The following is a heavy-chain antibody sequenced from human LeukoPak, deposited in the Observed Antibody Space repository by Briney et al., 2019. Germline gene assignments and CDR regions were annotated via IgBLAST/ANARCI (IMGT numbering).Heavy chain of an antibody. CDR3: ARRSQLGGFFDN. D-gene: IGHD7-27*01. V-gene: IGHV3-74*01. Sequence: GGSLRLSCAASGFTFSSSWMHWVRQAPEKGLVWVSRINSDGSSTSYADSVKGRFTISRDNAKNTLFLQMDSLRAEDTAVYFCARRSQLGGFFDNWGQGTLVTVSS. J-gene: IGHJ4*02. CDR1: GFTFSSSW. CDR2: INSDGSST.